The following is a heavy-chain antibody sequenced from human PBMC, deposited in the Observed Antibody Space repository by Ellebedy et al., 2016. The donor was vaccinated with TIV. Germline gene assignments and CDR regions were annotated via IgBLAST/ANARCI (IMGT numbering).Heavy chain of an antibody. Sequence: PGGSLRLSCAASGFTFSDYAMSWVRQAPGKGLEWVSTISGSDGSIYYADSVKGRFTISRDNSKNTLYLQMNSLRAEDTALYYCAKDLAQWLVPNAYDYWGLGTLVTVSS. V-gene: IGHV3-23*01. CDR3: AKDLAQWLVPNAYDY. D-gene: IGHD6-19*01. CDR2: ISGSDGSI. CDR1: GFTFSDYA. J-gene: IGHJ4*02.